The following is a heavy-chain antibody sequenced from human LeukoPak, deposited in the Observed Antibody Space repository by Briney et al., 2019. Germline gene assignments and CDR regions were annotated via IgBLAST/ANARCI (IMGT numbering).Heavy chain of an antibody. CDR1: GYTFTSYG. V-gene: IGHV1-18*01. Sequence: GASVKVSCKASGYTFTSYGISWVRQAPGQGLEWMGWISAYNGNTNYAQKLQGRVTMTTDTSTSTAYMELRSLRSDDTAVYYCARDDLETDYDFWSGTLFDHWGQGTLVTVSS. J-gene: IGHJ4*02. CDR2: ISAYNGNT. D-gene: IGHD3-3*01. CDR3: ARDDLETDYDFWSGTLFDH.